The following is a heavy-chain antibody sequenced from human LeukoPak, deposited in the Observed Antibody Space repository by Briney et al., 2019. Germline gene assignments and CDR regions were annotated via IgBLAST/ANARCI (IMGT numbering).Heavy chain of an antibody. V-gene: IGHV3-21*01. CDR3: ARKVMFHDYGDSSGDY. CDR1: GFTFSSYA. Sequence: PGGSLRLSCAASGFTFSSYAMSWVRQAPGKGLEWVSSISSSSSYIYYADSVKGRFTISRDNAKNSLYLQMNSLRAEDTAVYYCARKVMFHDYGDSSGDYWGQGTLVTVSS. CDR2: ISSSSSYI. D-gene: IGHD4-17*01. J-gene: IGHJ4*02.